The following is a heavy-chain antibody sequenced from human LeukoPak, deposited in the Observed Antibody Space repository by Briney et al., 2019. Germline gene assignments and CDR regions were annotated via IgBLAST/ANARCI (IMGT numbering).Heavy chain of an antibody. CDR2: IWYDGSNK. Sequence: GGSLRLSCAASGFTFSSYGMHWVRQAPGKGLEWVAVIWYDGSNKYYADSVKGRFTISRDNSKNTLYLQMNSPRAEDTAVYYCVRLCDGSFDFDYWGQGTLVTVSS. CDR3: VRLCDGSFDFDY. J-gene: IGHJ4*02. D-gene: IGHD2-15*01. V-gene: IGHV3-33*01. CDR1: GFTFSSYG.